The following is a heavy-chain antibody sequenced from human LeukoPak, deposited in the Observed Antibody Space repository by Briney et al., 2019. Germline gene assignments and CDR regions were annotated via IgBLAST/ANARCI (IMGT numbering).Heavy chain of an antibody. J-gene: IGHJ4*02. Sequence: GGSLRLSCAASGFTFSGYAMSWVRQAPGKGLEWVSAISGSGGSTYYADSVKGRFTISRDNSKNTLYLQMNSLRAEDTAVYYCARGGPAAGRFDYWGQGTLVTVSS. CDR1: GFTFSGYA. V-gene: IGHV3-23*01. CDR2: ISGSGGST. D-gene: IGHD6-13*01. CDR3: ARGGPAAGRFDY.